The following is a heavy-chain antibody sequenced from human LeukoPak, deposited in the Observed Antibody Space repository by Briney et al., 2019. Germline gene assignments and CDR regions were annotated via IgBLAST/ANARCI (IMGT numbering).Heavy chain of an antibody. D-gene: IGHD6-13*01. CDR1: GFTFSSYA. Sequence: GGSLRLSCAASGFTFSSYAMSWLRQALGKGLEWISYITNSGSDIEYADSVKGRFTISWDNAKKSLYLEMNTLRAEDTAIYYCACPYRSRFDYWGQGTLVTVSS. J-gene: IGHJ4*02. CDR3: ACPYRSRFDY. V-gene: IGHV3-11*01. CDR2: ITNSGSDI.